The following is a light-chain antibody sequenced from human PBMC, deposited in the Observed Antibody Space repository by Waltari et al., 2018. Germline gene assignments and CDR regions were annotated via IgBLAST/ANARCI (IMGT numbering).Light chain of an antibody. CDR3: SSYTSNDTLGV. J-gene: IGLJ1*01. CDR2: DAS. V-gene: IGLV2-14*03. CDR1: SSDVGGYNY. Sequence: QSALTQPASVSGSPGQSITISCTGTSSDVGGYNYVSWYQQHPGKAPKLMIYDASNRPSGVSNRFSGSKSGNTASLTISGLQAEDEADYYCSSYTSNDTLGVFGTGTKVTVL.